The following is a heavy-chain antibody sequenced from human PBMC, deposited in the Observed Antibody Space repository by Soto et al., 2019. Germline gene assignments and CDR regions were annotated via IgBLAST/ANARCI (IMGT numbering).Heavy chain of an antibody. Sequence: PGGSLRLSCAASGFTFSSYWMSWVRQAPGKGLEWVANIKQDGSEKYYVDSVKGRFTISRDNAKNSLYLQMNSLRAEDTAVYYCARDRGYYYDSSGYYGPYYYGLDVWGQGTTVTVSS. J-gene: IGHJ6*02. CDR1: GFTFSSYW. D-gene: IGHD3-22*01. CDR3: ARDRGYYYDSSGYYGPYYYGLDV. CDR2: IKQDGSEK. V-gene: IGHV3-7*01.